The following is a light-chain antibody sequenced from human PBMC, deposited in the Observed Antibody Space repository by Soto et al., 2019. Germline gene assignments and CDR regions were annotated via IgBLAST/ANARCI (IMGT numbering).Light chain of an antibody. CDR1: HSVSNY. CDR2: DAS. J-gene: IGKJ1*01. CDR3: QQRSNWPRT. Sequence: EIVLTQSPATLSLSPGERATLSCRTSHSVSNYLAWYQQKRGQAPRLLIYDASNRATGIPARFSGSGSGTDFTLTISSLEPEDFALYYCQQRSNWPRTFGQGTKVEIK. V-gene: IGKV3-11*01.